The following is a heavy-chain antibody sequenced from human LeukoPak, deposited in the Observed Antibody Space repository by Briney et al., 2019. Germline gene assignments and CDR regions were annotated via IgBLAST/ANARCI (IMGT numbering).Heavy chain of an antibody. Sequence: GGSLRLSCAASGFTFGSYSMNWVRQAPGKGLEWVSYISSSSSTIYYADSVKGRFTISRDNAKNSLYLQMNSLRAEDTAVYYCARSVGGSSWYYPVSDWGQGTLVTVSS. V-gene: IGHV3-48*01. J-gene: IGHJ4*02. CDR3: ARSVGGSSWYYPVSD. D-gene: IGHD6-13*01. CDR1: GFTFGSYS. CDR2: ISSSSSTI.